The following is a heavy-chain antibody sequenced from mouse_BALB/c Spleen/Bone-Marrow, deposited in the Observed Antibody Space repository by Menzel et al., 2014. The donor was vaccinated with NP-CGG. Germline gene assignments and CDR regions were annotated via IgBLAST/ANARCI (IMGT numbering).Heavy chain of an antibody. CDR2: IYPGDGDT. CDR3: ARSGYGSSYDY. CDR1: GYVFXTYW. J-gene: IGHJ2*01. Sequence: VQLQQSGAELVRPGPSVKISCKASGYVFXTYWMNWVKQRPGQGLEWIGQIYPGDGDTNYNGKFKGTATLTADKSSSTAYMQLSSLTSEDSAVYFCARSGYGSSYDYWGQGTTLTVSS. V-gene: IGHV1-80*01. D-gene: IGHD1-1*01.